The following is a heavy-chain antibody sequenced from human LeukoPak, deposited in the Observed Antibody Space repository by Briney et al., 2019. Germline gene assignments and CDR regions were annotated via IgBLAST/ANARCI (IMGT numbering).Heavy chain of an antibody. CDR2: INHSGST. V-gene: IGHV4-34*01. D-gene: IGHD4-17*01. Sequence: SETLSLTCAVYGGSFSGYYWSWIRQPPGKGLEWIGEINHSGSTNYNPSLKSRVTISVDTSKNQFSLKLSSVTAADTAVYYCARGVGTNGDYTRYYYYYYMDVWGKGTTVTVSS. J-gene: IGHJ6*03. CDR1: GGSFSGYY. CDR3: ARGVGTNGDYTRYYYYYYMDV.